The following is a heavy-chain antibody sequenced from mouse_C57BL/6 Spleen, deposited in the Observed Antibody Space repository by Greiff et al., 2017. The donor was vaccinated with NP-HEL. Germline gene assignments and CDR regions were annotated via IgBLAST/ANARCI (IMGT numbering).Heavy chain of an antibody. J-gene: IGHJ4*01. D-gene: IGHD1-1*01. V-gene: IGHV1-64*01. Sequence: QVQLQQPGAELVKPGASAKLSCKASGYTFTSYWMHWVKQRPGQGLEWIGMIHPNSGSTNYNEKFKSKATLTVDKSSSTAYMQLSSLTSEDSAVYYCARGYYGSSYAMDYWGQGTSVTVSS. CDR3: ARGYYGSSYAMDY. CDR2: IHPNSGST. CDR1: GYTFTSYW.